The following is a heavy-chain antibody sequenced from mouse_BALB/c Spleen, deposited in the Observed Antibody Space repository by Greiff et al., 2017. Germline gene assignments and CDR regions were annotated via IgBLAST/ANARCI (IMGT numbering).Heavy chain of an antibody. CDR1: GYAFSSSW. CDR2: IYPGDGDT. D-gene: IGHD2-4*01. V-gene: IGHV1-82*01. Sequence: VQLQQSGPELVKPGASVKISCKASGYAFSSSWMNWVKQRPGQGLEWIGRIYPGDGDTNYNGKFKGKATLTADKSSSTAYMQLSSLTSVDSAVYFCARCYDYDAWFAYWGQGTLVTVSA. CDR3: ARCYDYDAWFAY. J-gene: IGHJ3*01.